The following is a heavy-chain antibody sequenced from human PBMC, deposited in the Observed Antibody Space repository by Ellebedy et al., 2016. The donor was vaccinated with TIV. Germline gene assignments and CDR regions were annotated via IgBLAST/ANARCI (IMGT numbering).Heavy chain of an antibody. Sequence: GESLKISCAAWGFSFSNFWMSSVRQAPGKGLEWVAHIKTDGSETYYVDSVKGRFTISRENAKNALFLQMDGLRVDDSAVYYCVGFGVFNLWGQGAPVTVSS. CDR3: VGFGVFNL. CDR2: IKTDGSET. D-gene: IGHD3-3*01. V-gene: IGHV3-7*01. CDR1: GFSFSNFW. J-gene: IGHJ5*02.